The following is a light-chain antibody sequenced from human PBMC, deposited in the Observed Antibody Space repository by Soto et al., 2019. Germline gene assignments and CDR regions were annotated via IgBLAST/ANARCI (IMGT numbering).Light chain of an antibody. CDR1: SSNIGSNS. V-gene: IGLV1-44*01. Sequence: QSVVTQAPSASGTPGQRVTISCSGSSSNIGSNSVNWYQQLPGTAPKLLIYSNNQRPSGVPDRFSGSKSGTSASLAISGLQSEDEADYYCAAWDDSYVVFGGGTKVTVL. CDR2: SNN. CDR3: AAWDDSYVV. J-gene: IGLJ2*01.